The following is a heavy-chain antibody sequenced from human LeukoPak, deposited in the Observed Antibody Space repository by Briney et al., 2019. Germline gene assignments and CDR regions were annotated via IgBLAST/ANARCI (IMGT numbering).Heavy chain of an antibody. J-gene: IGHJ4*02. D-gene: IGHD2-21*01. CDR3: ARVPKDEVVVVLYYFDY. V-gene: IGHV3-64*04. CDR1: GFTFSSYA. Sequence: GGSLRLSCSASGFTFSSYAMHWVRQAPGKGLEYVSAISNYGGSTYYADSVKGRFTISRDNSKNTLYLQMNSLRAEDTAVYYCARVPKDEVVVVLYYFDYWGQGTLVTVSS. CDR2: ISNYGGST.